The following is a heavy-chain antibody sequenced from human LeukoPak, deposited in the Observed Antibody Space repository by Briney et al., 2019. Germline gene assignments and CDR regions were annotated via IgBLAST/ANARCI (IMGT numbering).Heavy chain of an antibody. D-gene: IGHD3-10*01. CDR1: GFTFSSYA. J-gene: IGHJ6*02. CDR3: AKDIGRLLWFGEQGYGMDV. Sequence: GGSLRLSCAASGFTFSSYAMSWVRQAPGKGLEWVSAISGSGGSTYYADSVKGRFTISRDNAKNSLYLQMNSLRAEDTALYYCAKDIGRLLWFGEQGYGMDVWGQGTTVTVSS. CDR2: ISGSGGST. V-gene: IGHV3-23*01.